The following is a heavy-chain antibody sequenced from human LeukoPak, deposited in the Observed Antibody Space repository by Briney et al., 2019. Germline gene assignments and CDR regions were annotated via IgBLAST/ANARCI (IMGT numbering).Heavy chain of an antibody. CDR1: GYTFTSYD. CDR3: ARGSWSHDSSGYSYYFDQ. D-gene: IGHD3-22*01. J-gene: IGHJ4*02. Sequence: ASVKVSCKASGYTFTSYDINWVRQATGQGLEWMGWMNPNSGNTGYAQKFQGRVTITRNTSISTAYMELSSLRSEDTAVYYCARGSWSHDSSGYSYYFDQWGQGTLVTVSS. V-gene: IGHV1-8*03. CDR2: MNPNSGNT.